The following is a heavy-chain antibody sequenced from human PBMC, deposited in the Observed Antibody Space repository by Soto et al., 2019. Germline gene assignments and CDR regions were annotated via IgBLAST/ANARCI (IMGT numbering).Heavy chain of an antibody. Sequence: GESLKISCKGSGYSFTSYWISWVRQMPGKGLEWMGRIDPSDSYTNYSPSFQGHVTISADKSISTAYLQWSSLKASDTAMYYCARLDIVVVPATGKDYYYYYGMDVWGQGTTVTVSS. V-gene: IGHV5-10-1*01. D-gene: IGHD2-2*01. CDR2: IDPSDSYT. CDR3: ARLDIVVVPATGKDYYYYYGMDV. J-gene: IGHJ6*02. CDR1: GYSFTSYW.